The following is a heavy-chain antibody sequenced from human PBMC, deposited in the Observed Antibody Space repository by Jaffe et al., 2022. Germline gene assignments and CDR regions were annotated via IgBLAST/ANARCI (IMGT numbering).Heavy chain of an antibody. Sequence: QVQLVQSGAEVKKPGASVKVSCKASGYTFTSYDINWVRQATGQGLEWMGWMNPNSGNTGYAQKFQGRVTMTRNTSISTAYMELSSLRSEDTAVYYCARGAYWLRFLEWLGAEHTRPHSYYMDVWGKGTTVTVSS. V-gene: IGHV1-8*01. J-gene: IGHJ6*03. D-gene: IGHD3-3*01. CDR3: ARGAYWLRFLEWLGAEHTRPHSYYMDV. CDR2: MNPNSGNT. CDR1: GYTFTSYD.